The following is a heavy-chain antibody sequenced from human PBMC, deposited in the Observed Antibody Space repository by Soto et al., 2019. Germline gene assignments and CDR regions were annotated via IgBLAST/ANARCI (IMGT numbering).Heavy chain of an antibody. Sequence: PSETLSLTCSVSGDSISSADYFWTWIRQSPGKGLEWIGSIYHTGSTYYSKSLRSRLTMSVDTSKSQFSLRLSSVTAADTAVYYCARATGTLRSRNCDYWGQGSLVTVSS. CDR3: ARATGTLRSRNCDY. J-gene: IGHJ4*02. CDR1: GDSISSADYF. V-gene: IGHV4-30-4*01. D-gene: IGHD1-1*01. CDR2: IYHTGST.